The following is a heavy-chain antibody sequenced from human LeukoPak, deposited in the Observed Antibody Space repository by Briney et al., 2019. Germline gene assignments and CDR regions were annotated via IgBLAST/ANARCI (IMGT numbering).Heavy chain of an antibody. CDR3: ARDPHKNDYSNYQTKKSPFVN. D-gene: IGHD4-11*01. V-gene: IGHV3-30-3*01. J-gene: IGHJ4*02. Sequence: HAGGSLRLSCAASGFTFSSYAMHWVRQAPGKGLEWVAVISYDGSNKYYADSVKGRFTISRDNSKNTLYLQMNSLRAEDTAVYYCARDPHKNDYSNYQTKKSPFVNWGQGTLVTVSS. CDR1: GFTFSSYA. CDR2: ISYDGSNK.